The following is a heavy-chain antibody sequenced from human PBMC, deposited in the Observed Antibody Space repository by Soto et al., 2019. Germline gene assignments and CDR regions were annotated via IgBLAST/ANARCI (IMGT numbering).Heavy chain of an antibody. CDR3: ARNIRAESSGYYYYYGMDV. CDR1: GLGHSAGLRC. J-gene: IGHJ6*02. Sequence: TKCLSLDCTCSGLGHSAGLRCRRWINKTPGKALEWLALIAWDDDKYYSTSLKTRLTISKDTAKNQVVLTMTNMDPVDTVTYYCARNIRAESSGYYYYYGMDVWGQGTTVTVSS. V-gene: IGHV2-70*01. CDR2: IAWDDDK. D-gene: IGHD3-10*01.